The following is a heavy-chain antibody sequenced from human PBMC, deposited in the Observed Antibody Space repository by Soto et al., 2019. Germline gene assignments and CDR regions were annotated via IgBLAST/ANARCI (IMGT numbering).Heavy chain of an antibody. J-gene: IGHJ4*02. Sequence: PGGSLRLSCAASGFTFSSYAVSWVRQAPGKGPEWISSISGSGSTIYYADSVKGRFTISRDNSKYTLYLQMSSLRAEDTAVYYCAKVFYYYDSSGYYYFDYWGQGTLVTVSS. V-gene: IGHV3-23*01. CDR1: GFTFSSYA. CDR2: ISGSGSTI. D-gene: IGHD3-22*01. CDR3: AKVFYYYDSSGYYYFDY.